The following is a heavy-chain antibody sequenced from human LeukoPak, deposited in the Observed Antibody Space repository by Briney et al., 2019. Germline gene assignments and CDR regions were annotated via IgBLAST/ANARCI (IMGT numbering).Heavy chain of an antibody. V-gene: IGHV1-24*01. D-gene: IGHD3-3*01. J-gene: IGHJ3*02. CDR2: FDPEDGET. CDR3: ARGPYRTIFGVVIPTDAFDI. Sequence: ASVKVSCKASGGTFNNYAINWVRQAPGKGLEWMGGFDPEDGETIYAQKFQGRVTMTEDTSTSTAYMELRSLRSDDTAVYYCARGPYRTIFGVVIPTDAFDIWGQGTMVTVSS. CDR1: GGTFNNYA.